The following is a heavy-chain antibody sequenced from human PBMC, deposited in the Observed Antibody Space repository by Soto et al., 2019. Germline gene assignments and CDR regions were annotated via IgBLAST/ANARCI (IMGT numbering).Heavy chain of an antibody. Sequence: GGSLRLSCAASGFPLSSSGMHWVRQPPGKGLEWVAVISNVGSGDYYADSVKGRFTISRDNSKNTLYLQMNSLRAEDTAVYYCARDSASNKAMIVVVITYYFDYWGQGTLVTVSS. CDR3: ARDSASNKAMIVVVITYYFDY. D-gene: IGHD3-22*01. V-gene: IGHV3-30*03. J-gene: IGHJ4*02. CDR2: ISNVGSGD. CDR1: GFPLSSSG.